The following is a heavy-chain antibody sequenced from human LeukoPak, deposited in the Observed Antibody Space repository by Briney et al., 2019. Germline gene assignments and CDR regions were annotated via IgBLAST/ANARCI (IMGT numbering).Heavy chain of an antibody. D-gene: IGHD5-18*01. CDR1: GFTVSSNY. V-gene: IGHV3-53*01. CDR2: IYSGGST. J-gene: IGHJ4*02. Sequence: GGSLRLXCAASGFTVSSNYMSWVRQAPGKGLESVSVIYSGGSTYYADSVKGRFTISRDNSKNTLHLQMNSLRAEDTAVYYCAREAGSYGDDYYFDYWGQGTLVTVSS. CDR3: AREAGSYGDDYYFDY.